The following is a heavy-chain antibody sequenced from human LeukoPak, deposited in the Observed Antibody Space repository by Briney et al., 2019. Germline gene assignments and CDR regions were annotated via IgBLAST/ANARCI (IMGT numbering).Heavy chain of an antibody. Sequence: GGSLRLSCAASGFTFSSYAMNWVRQAPGKGLEWVSAISGSDGTTYYADSVKGRFTISRDNSKSTLYLQMNSLRAEDTALYYCAKSGGTSSSWSYYYYYGMDVWGQGTTVTVSS. CDR1: GFTFSSYA. CDR2: ISGSDGTT. D-gene: IGHD6-13*01. V-gene: IGHV3-23*01. J-gene: IGHJ6*02. CDR3: AKSGGTSSSWSYYYYYGMDV.